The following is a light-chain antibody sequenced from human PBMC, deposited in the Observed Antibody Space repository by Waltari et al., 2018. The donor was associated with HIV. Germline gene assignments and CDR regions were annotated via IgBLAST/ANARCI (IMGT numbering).Light chain of an antibody. J-gene: IGLJ1*01. V-gene: IGLV2-8*01. CDR2: AVT. CDR1: SSDVGAFKY. Sequence: QSALTQPPSASGSPGQSVSISCTGASSDVGAFKYFPWSQHHPGKAPKLLIYAVTKRPSGVPDRFSGSKSGNTASLTVSGLQAEDEAHYYCSSYAGSSMSYAFGTGTKVTVL. CDR3: SSYAGSSMSYA.